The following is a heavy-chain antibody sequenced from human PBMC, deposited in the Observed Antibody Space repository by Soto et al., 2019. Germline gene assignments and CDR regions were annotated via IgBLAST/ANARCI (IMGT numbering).Heavy chain of an antibody. D-gene: IGHD3-3*01. Sequence: QVQLVQSGAEVKKPGASVKVSCKASGYTFTSYGISWVRQAPGQGLEWMGWISAYNGNTNYAQKLQGRVTMTTDTSTSKGYMELRSLRSDDTAVYYCARENTTYYDFWSGFYYYYCMDVWGQGTPVTVSS. CDR1: GYTFTSYG. V-gene: IGHV1-18*01. CDR3: ARENTTYYDFWSGFYYYYCMDV. J-gene: IGHJ6*02. CDR2: ISAYNGNT.